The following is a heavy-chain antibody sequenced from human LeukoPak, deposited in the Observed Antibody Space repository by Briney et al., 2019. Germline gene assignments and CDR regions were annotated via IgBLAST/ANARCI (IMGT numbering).Heavy chain of an antibody. V-gene: IGHV1-8*01. J-gene: IGHJ5*02. CDR1: ADTLSGDD. Sequence: GASVKVSCKSSADTLSGDDVHWVRQAPEQGLEWLGWMSPDDGFTGYAQDFQGRLTMTTDTTINTVFMELSGLKSEDTAVYYCATESAITISGVVFHYFDPWGQGTLVTVSS. CDR3: ATESAITISGVVFHYFDP. CDR2: MSPDDGFT. D-gene: IGHD3-3*01.